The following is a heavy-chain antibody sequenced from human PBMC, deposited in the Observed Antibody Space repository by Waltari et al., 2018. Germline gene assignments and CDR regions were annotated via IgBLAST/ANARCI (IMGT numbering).Heavy chain of an antibody. CDR3: GTCEGAGYHVDYFDY. Sequence: EVLFLESGGGLVQPGGSLRLSCAASGFTFSSHAMRWVRQTPGKGLEWVSGITGSGSRTYYADSVKGRFTISRDNSKNTLFLQMNSLRAEDTAVYYCGTCEGAGYHVDYFDYWGQGTLVTVSS. J-gene: IGHJ4*02. CDR1: GFTFSSHA. CDR2: ITGSGSRT. V-gene: IGHV3-23*01. D-gene: IGHD3-9*01.